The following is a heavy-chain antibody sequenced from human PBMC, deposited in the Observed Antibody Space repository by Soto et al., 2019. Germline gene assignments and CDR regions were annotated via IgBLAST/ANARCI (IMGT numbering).Heavy chain of an antibody. CDR1: GFTFSNYA. V-gene: IGHV3-23*01. Sequence: EVQLLESGGGLVQPGGSLRLSCATSGFTFSNYAMTWVRQAPGKGLEWVSALTGSGTTTYYADSVKGRFTISRDISRKTLYLQMNSLRAEDTAVYYCAKDATYSSSWYGGIDYWGQGTLVTVSS. CDR2: LTGSGTTT. J-gene: IGHJ4*02. CDR3: AKDATYSSSWYGGIDY. D-gene: IGHD6-13*01.